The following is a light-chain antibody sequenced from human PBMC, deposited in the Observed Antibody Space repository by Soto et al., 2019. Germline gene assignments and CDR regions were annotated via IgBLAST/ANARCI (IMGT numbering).Light chain of an antibody. Sequence: QSVLTQPRSVSGSPGQSVTISCIGTSSDVGGYNYVSWYQHHPGKAPKLIICDVTKRPSGVPDRFSGSKSGNTASLTISGLLAEDEADYYCCSYAGSYTRVFGGGTKLTVL. V-gene: IGLV2-11*01. J-gene: IGLJ2*01. CDR2: DVT. CDR1: SSDVGGYNY. CDR3: CSYAGSYTRV.